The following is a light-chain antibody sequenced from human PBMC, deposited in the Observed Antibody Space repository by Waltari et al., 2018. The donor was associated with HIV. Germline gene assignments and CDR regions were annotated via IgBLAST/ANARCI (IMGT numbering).Light chain of an antibody. J-gene: IGKJ5*01. V-gene: IGKV3-11*01. CDR2: DAS. CDR1: HSINTY. Sequence: EIVLTQSPATLSLSPGERATLSCRVSHSINTYLAWYQHKPGQAPRLLIYDASNRATGIPARFSGRGSGTDFTLTISSLEPEDFALYYCQQRSDWPPRITFGQGTRLEIK. CDR3: QQRSDWPPRIT.